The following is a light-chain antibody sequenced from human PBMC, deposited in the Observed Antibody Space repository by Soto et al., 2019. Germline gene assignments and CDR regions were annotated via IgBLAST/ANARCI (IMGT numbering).Light chain of an antibody. Sequence: EIVLTQSPGTLSLSPGERATLSCRASQSVSSSYLAWYQQKPGQALRLLIYGASTRATGIPARFSGSGSGTEFTLTISSLQSEDFAVYYCQQYSSWPPFTFGQGTRREIK. CDR1: QSVSSSY. V-gene: IGKV3-15*01. CDR3: QQYSSWPPFT. J-gene: IGKJ5*01. CDR2: GAS.